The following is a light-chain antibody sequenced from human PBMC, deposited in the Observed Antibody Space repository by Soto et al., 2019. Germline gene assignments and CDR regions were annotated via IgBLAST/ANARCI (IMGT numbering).Light chain of an antibody. CDR2: GNT. CDR3: QSYDDSLSVHYV. Sequence: QSVLTQPPSVSGAQGQRVTISGPGATSNFGSTYDVKGYQQLPGTAPKLLIHGNTDRPSGVPDRFSGSKSGTSASLAITGLQADDEADYYCQSYDDSLSVHYVFGTGTKLTVL. J-gene: IGLJ1*01. CDR1: TSNFGSTYD. V-gene: IGLV1-40*01.